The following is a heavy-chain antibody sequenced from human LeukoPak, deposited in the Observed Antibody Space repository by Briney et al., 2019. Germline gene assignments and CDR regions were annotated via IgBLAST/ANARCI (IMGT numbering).Heavy chain of an antibody. J-gene: IGHJ4*02. CDR1: GFTLSNYD. D-gene: IGHD3-10*01. CDR3: AIAATGHPGRVDY. V-gene: IGHV3-13*04. CDR2: IGTAGDT. Sequence: GGSLRLSCVASGFTLSNYDMHWVRQVTGKGLEWVSAIGTAGDTYYPDSVKGRFTISREDAKNSLYLQMNSLRAADTAVYFCAIAATGHPGRVDYWGRGTLVSVSS.